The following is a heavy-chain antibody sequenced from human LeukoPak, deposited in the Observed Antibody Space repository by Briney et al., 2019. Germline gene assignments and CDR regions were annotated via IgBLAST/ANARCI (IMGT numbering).Heavy chain of an antibody. D-gene: IGHD2-2*01. J-gene: IGHJ4*02. CDR2: ISAYNGNT. Sequence: GASVKVSCKASGYTFTSYDINWVRQATGQGLEWMGWISAYNGNTKYAPKLQGRVTMTTDTSTRTAYMELRSLRFDDTAVYYCASDVGYCSSSSCYGLYYWGQGTLVTVSS. V-gene: IGHV1-18*01. CDR3: ASDVGYCSSSSCYGLYY. CDR1: GYTFTSYD.